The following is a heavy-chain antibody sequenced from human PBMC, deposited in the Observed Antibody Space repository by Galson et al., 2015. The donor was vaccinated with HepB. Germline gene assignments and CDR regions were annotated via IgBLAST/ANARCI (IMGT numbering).Heavy chain of an antibody. V-gene: IGHV1-18*01. Sequence: SVKVSCKASGYSFKLYGVTWVRQAPGQGLEWMGWLNSHYGATKFAQKFQDRVTMTTDTSTSTAYLELRSLTSDDTAVYFCARDLSVTDIVLGFDLWGQGTMVTVSS. D-gene: IGHD2-21*02. CDR1: GYSFKLYG. CDR3: ARDLSVTDIVLGFDL. J-gene: IGHJ3*01. CDR2: LNSHYGAT.